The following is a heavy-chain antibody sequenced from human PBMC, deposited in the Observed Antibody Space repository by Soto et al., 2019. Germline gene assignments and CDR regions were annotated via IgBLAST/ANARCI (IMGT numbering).Heavy chain of an antibody. CDR2: MNPNSGNT. Sequence: ASVKVSCKASGYTFTSYDINWVRQATGQGLEWMGWMNPNSGNTGYAQKFQGRVTMTRNTSISTAYMELSSLRSEDTAVYYCARAAMPYYYYYYMDVWGKGTTVTVSS. V-gene: IGHV1-8*01. D-gene: IGHD2-2*01. CDR1: GYTFTSYD. CDR3: ARAAMPYYYYYYMDV. J-gene: IGHJ6*03.